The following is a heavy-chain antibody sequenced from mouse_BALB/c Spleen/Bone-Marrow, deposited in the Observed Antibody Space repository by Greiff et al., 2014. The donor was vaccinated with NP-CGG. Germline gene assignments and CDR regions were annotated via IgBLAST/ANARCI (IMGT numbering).Heavy chain of an antibody. J-gene: IGHJ1*01. CDR1: GYTFTSYV. V-gene: IGHV1-14*01. CDR3: ARSVWYFDV. CDR2: TNPYTDGA. Sequence: EVQLQESGPELVKPGASVKMSCKASGYTFTSYVIHWVKQKPGQGLEWIGYTNPYTDGAKYNEKFKGKATLTPDKSSSTAYMELSSLTSEDSAVYYCARSVWYFDVWGAGTTVTVSS.